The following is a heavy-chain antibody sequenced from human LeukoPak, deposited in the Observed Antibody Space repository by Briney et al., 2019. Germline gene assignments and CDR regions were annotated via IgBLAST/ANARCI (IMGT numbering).Heavy chain of an antibody. D-gene: IGHD6-13*01. CDR2: INPNSGGT. J-gene: IGHJ4*02. CDR1: GYTFTGYY. V-gene: IGHV1-2*06. Sequence: ASVKVSCKASGYTFTGYYMHWVRQAPGQGLEWKGRINPNSGGTNYAQKFQGRVTMTRDTSISTAYMELSRLRSDDTAVYYCARQSSSWYGSFFDYWGQGTLVTVSS. CDR3: ARQSSSWYGSFFDY.